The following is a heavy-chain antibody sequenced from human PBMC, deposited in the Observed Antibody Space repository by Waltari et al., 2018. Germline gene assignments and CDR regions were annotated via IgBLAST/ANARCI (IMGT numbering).Heavy chain of an antibody. Sequence: QVQLQQWGAGLLKPSETLSLTCAVYDGSFSGYFWSWIRQSPGKGLEWIGQINGDGSNIYNPSLKRRVAMSVDTLKSQISLRLTSVTAADAAVYYCARVGDYHGSGRFGLDVWGQGTRVTVSS. V-gene: IGHV4-34*01. D-gene: IGHD3-10*01. CDR2: INGDGSN. CDR3: ARVGDYHGSGRFGLDV. J-gene: IGHJ6*02. CDR1: DGSFSGYF.